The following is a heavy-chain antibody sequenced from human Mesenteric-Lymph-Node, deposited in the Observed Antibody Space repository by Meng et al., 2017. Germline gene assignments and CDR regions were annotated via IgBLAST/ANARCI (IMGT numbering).Heavy chain of an antibody. CDR1: GGSFRGYY. V-gene: IGHV4-34*01. CDR3: ARDRKWLVPLGFDY. CDR2: INHSAST. D-gene: IGHD6-19*01. J-gene: IGHJ4*02. Sequence: VQTPQGSAGLLKPSETLSLTRAVYGGSFRGYYWSWTRQPPGRGLDWIGEINHSASTNYNPSLKSRVTISVDTSKNQFSLKRSSVTAADTAVYYCARDRKWLVPLGFDYWGQGTLVTVSS.